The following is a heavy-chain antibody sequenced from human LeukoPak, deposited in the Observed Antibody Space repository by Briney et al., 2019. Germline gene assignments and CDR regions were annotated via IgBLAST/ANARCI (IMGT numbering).Heavy chain of an antibody. CDR2: IRYDGSNE. CDR1: GFVFSNYG. D-gene: IGHD4-17*01. J-gene: IGHJ4*02. V-gene: IGHV3-30*02. Sequence: GGSLRLSCAASGFVFSNYGMHWVRQAPGKGLEWVSFIRYDGSNEYYADSVKGRFTISRDDSKKTLYLHINSLRAEDTAVYYCAKDPGSDYGDYWTRGFDFWGQGTLVTVSS. CDR3: AKDPGSDYGDYWTRGFDF.